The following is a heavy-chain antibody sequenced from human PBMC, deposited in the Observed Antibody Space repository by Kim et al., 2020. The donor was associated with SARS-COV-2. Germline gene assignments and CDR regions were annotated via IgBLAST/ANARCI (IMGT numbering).Heavy chain of an antibody. V-gene: IGHV4-39*07. CDR3: AGDEYSSSWYKF. J-gene: IGHJ1*01. CDR1: GGAIRTTNYF. CDR2: LFYSGDT. D-gene: IGHD6-13*01. Sequence: SETLSLTCSVSGGAIRTTNYFWGWIRQPPGKGLEWIGSLFYSGDTYFNPSLNSRVTISVDTSRNQFSLMLASVTAADTAVYFCAGDEYSSSWYKFWGQGTRVTVSS.